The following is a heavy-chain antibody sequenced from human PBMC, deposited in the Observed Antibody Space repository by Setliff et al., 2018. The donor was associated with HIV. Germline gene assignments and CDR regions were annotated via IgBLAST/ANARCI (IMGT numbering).Heavy chain of an antibody. CDR2: IYTSGST. V-gene: IGHV4-61*09. J-gene: IGHJ4*02. Sequence: SETLSLTCSVSGGSIISGSYYWSWIRQPAGKGLVWIGHIYTSGSTNYNPSLKSRVTISVDTSKNQFSLKLSSVTAADTAVYYCARTSEYDFGLTKYLDYWGQGTLVTVSS. D-gene: IGHD3-3*01. CDR3: ARTSEYDFGLTKYLDY. CDR1: GGSIISGSYY.